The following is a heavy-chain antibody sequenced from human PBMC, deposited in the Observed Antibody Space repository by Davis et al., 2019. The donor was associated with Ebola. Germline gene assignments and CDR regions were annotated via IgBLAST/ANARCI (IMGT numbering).Heavy chain of an antibody. J-gene: IGHJ4*02. CDR3: ARSEYSGYYFDY. CDR2: INPNSGGT. CDR1: GYTFTGYY. Sequence: AASVKVSCKASGYTFTGYYMHWVRQAPGQGLEWMGRINPNSGGTNYAQKFQGRVTMTRDTSISTAYMELSSLRSEDTAVYYCARSEYSGYYFDYWGQGTLVTVSS. D-gene: IGHD5-12*01. V-gene: IGHV1-2*06.